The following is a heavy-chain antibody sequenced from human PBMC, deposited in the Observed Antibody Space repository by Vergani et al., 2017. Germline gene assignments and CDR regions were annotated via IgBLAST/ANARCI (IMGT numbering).Heavy chain of an antibody. D-gene: IGHD3-10*01. CDR2: ISGSGGST. CDR3: AKEGVRGVTRYNWFDP. J-gene: IGHJ5*02. CDR1: GFTFSSYA. Sequence: EVQLLESGGGLVQPGGSLRLSCAASGFTFSSYAMSWVRQAPGKGLEWVSAISGSGGSTYYADSVKGRFTISRDNSNNTLYLQMNRPRAEDTAVYYCAKEGVRGVTRYNWFDPWSQGTLVTVSS. V-gene: IGHV3-23*01.